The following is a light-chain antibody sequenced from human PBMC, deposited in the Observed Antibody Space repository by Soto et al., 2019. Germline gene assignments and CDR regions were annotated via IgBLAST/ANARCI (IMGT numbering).Light chain of an antibody. V-gene: IGKV3-20*01. CDR3: QQYSSSPTT. CDR2: GAS. CDR1: QTVLNSY. J-gene: IGKJ1*01. Sequence: EIVLTQSPGTLSLSPGERAALSFGASQTVLNSYLTWYQQKPGQAPRRLIFGASIRATGIPDRFSGSGSGTDFTLTISRLEPEDFAVYYCQQYSSSPTTFGQGTKVDIK.